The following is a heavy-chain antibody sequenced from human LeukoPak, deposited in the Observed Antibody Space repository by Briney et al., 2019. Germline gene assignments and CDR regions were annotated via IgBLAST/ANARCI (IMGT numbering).Heavy chain of an antibody. J-gene: IGHJ4*02. V-gene: IGHV3-30*02. CDR2: IAHHGNNK. CDR1: GFTFGSSA. CDR3: AKDGSWSCTD. Sequence: GGSLLLSCAASGFTFGSSAMHWVRQGPGKGLAWVAYIAHHGNNKYDAASVKGRFTISRDNSKRTLYLQMNSLRVDDTAVYYCAKDGSWSCTDWGQGTLVTVSS. D-gene: IGHD2-8*02.